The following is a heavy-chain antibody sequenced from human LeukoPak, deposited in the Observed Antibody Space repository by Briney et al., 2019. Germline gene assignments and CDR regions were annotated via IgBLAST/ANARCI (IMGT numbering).Heavy chain of an antibody. CDR1: GFTFSSYA. J-gene: IGHJ4*02. D-gene: IGHD6-6*01. V-gene: IGHV3-23*01. Sequence: GGSLRLSCAASGFTFSSYAMSWVRQAPGKGLEWVSAITGRGDDTYHADSVKGRFTISRDNSKNTLYLQMNSLRAEDTALYYCAKGSSSSRPYYFDYWGQGTLVTVSS. CDR2: ITGRGDDT. CDR3: AKGSSSSRPYYFDY.